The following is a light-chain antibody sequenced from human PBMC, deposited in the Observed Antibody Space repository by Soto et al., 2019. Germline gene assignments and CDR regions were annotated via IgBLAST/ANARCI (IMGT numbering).Light chain of an antibody. Sequence: QSVLTQPASVSGSPGQSITISCTGTSSDIGNYDFVSWYQQVPGTAPKAMIYEVSSRPSGVSNRFSGSKSGNTASLTISGLQAEDEADYYCNSFTTSSTYVFGTGTKLTVL. CDR3: NSFTTSSTYV. J-gene: IGLJ1*01. CDR2: EVS. CDR1: SSDIGNYDF. V-gene: IGLV2-14*01.